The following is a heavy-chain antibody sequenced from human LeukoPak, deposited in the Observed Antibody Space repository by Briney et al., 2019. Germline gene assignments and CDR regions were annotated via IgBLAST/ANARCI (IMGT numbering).Heavy chain of an antibody. CDR2: IYDSGDS. V-gene: IGHV4-4*07. Sequence: PSETLSLTCIVSGGSINNYYWSWIRQPAGKGLEWIGSIYDSGDSFYNPSLKSRVTMSVDTSKNQFSLKLTSVTAADTAVYYCARGPTTGYSDCWGQGTLVTVSS. D-gene: IGHD6-13*01. CDR3: ARGPTTGYSDC. CDR1: GGSINNYY. J-gene: IGHJ4*02.